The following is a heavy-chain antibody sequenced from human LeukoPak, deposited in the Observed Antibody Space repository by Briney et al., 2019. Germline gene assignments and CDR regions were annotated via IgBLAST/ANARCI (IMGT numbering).Heavy chain of an antibody. Sequence: PGGSLRLSCAASGFTFSSYGMHWVRQAPGKGLEWVVVICYDGSNKYYADSVKGRFTISRDNSKNTLYLQMNSLRAEDTAVYYCARGYGDKASNLYYYYGMDVWGQGTTVTVSS. D-gene: IGHD4-17*01. J-gene: IGHJ6*02. CDR3: ARGYGDKASNLYYYYGMDV. V-gene: IGHV3-33*01. CDR2: ICYDGSNK. CDR1: GFTFSSYG.